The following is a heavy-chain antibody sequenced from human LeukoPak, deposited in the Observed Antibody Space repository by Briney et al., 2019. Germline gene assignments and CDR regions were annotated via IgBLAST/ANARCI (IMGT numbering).Heavy chain of an antibody. D-gene: IGHD3-22*01. CDR2: IYHSGST. Sequence: SQTLSLTCAVSGGSISSGGYSWSWIRQPPGKGLEWIGYIYHSGSTYYNPSLKSRVTISVDRSKNQFSLKLSSVTAADTAVYYCARGPIAPNNWFDPWGQGTLVTVSS. J-gene: IGHJ5*02. CDR1: GGSISSGGYS. CDR3: ARGPIAPNNWFDP. V-gene: IGHV4-30-2*01.